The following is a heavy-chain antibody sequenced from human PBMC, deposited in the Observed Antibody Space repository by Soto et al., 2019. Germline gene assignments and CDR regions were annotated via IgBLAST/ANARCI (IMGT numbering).Heavy chain of an antibody. CDR3: AIAVYDSSGSDVDARAV. D-gene: IGHD6-19*01. CDR2: IGTAGDP. V-gene: IGHV3-13*05. J-gene: IGHJ6*01. Sequence: PGGSLGLSCVASGFILSGYDMHWVRQATGEGLEWVSAIGTAGDPYYSGPVKGRFTISRGNAEHSVYLQMNSLRAGDTAVYYWAIAVYDSSGSDVDARAVWGPGTSGTVDS. CDR1: GFILSGYD.